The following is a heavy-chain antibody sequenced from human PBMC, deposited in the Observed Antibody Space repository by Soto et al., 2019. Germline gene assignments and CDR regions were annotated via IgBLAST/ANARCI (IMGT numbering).Heavy chain of an antibody. CDR3: ARIPAHYDSSGYFFPPLA. D-gene: IGHD3-22*01. J-gene: IGHJ5*02. CDR2: IYYSGST. Sequence: SETLSLTCTVSGGSISSGGYYWSWIRQHPGKGLEWIGYIYYSGSTYYNPSLKSRVTISVDTSKNQFSLKLSSVTAADTAVYYCARIPAHYDSSGYFFPPLAWGQGTLVTVSS. V-gene: IGHV4-31*03. CDR1: GGSISSGGYY.